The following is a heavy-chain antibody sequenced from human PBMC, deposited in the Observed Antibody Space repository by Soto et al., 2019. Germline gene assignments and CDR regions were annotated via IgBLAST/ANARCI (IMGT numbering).Heavy chain of an antibody. D-gene: IGHD4-17*01. CDR3: ARTMTTSGWFDP. CDR2: IYHSGGT. Sequence: SETLSLTCAVSGGPITSGGYSWSWIRQPPGKGLEWIGYIYHSGGTYYNPSLKSRVTLSIDRTEKQFSLKLKSVTAADTAVYFCARTMTTSGWFDPWGQGTLVTVSS. CDR1: GGPITSGGYS. J-gene: IGHJ5*02. V-gene: IGHV4-30-2*01.